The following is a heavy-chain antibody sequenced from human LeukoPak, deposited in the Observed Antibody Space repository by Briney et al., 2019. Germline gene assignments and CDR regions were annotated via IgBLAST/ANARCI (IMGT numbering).Heavy chain of an antibody. CDR1: GYSFTSYW. Sequence: PGESLKISCKGSGYSFTSYWIGWVRQMPGKGLEWMGIIYPGDSDTRYSPSFQGQVTISADKSISTAYLQWSSLKASDTAMYYCARLLYEMTTGLRYYGSGSYSDYWGQGTLVTVSS. V-gene: IGHV5-51*01. CDR3: ARLLYEMTTGLRYYGSGSYSDY. CDR2: IYPGDSDT. D-gene: IGHD3-10*01. J-gene: IGHJ4*02.